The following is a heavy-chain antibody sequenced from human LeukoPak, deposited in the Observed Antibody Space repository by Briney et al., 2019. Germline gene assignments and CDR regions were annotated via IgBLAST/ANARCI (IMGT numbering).Heavy chain of an antibody. CDR1: GGSISSYY. V-gene: IGHV4-59*08. CDR2: IYYSGST. CDR3: ARHFTRLPPLYGMDV. J-gene: IGHJ6*02. Sequence: WESLSLTCTVSGGSISSYYWSWVRQPPGKGLEWIGYIYYSGSTNYNPYLQSPITISIDTTKNQLPLKLSSAADADTAVYYCARHFTRLPPLYGMDVWGQGTTVTVSS.